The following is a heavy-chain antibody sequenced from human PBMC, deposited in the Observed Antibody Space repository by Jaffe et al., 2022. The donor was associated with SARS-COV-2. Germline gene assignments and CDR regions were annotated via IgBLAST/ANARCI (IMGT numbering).Heavy chain of an antibody. CDR1: GFTFDDYA. CDR3: AKDGDHGKGLDV. D-gene: IGHD4-17*01. CDR2: ISWNSGSI. V-gene: IGHV3-9*01. J-gene: IGHJ6*02. Sequence: EVQLVESGGGLVQPGRSLRLSCAASGFTFDDYAMHWVRQAPGKGLEWVSGISWNSGSIGYADSVKGRFTISRDNAKNSLYLQMNSLRAEDTALYYCAKDGDHGKGLDVWGQGTTVTVSS.